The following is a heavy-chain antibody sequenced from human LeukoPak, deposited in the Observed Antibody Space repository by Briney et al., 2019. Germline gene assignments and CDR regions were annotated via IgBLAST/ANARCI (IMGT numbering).Heavy chain of an antibody. D-gene: IGHD5-18*01. CDR2: IYSVGSDT. V-gene: IGHV3-74*01. CDR1: GFTFSSHW. Sequence: GGSLRLSCAASGFTFSSHWVHWVRQAPGKGLVWVSTIYSVGSDTLYADSVKGRFTISRDNAKNTLYLQMNSLRAEDTAVYYCARDGRYSPDYWGRGTLVTVSS. CDR3: ARDGRYSPDY. J-gene: IGHJ4*02.